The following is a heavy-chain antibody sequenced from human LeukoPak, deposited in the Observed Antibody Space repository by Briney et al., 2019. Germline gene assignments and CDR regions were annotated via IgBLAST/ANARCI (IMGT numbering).Heavy chain of an antibody. CDR3: AREKARENAFDI. V-gene: IGHV1-2*02. Sequence: ASVKVSCKASGYTFTSYYMHWVRQAPGQGLEWMGWINPNSGGTNYAQKFQGRVTMTRDTSISTAYMELSRLRSDDTAVYYCAREKARENAFDIWGQGTMVTVSS. J-gene: IGHJ3*02. CDR2: INPNSGGT. CDR1: GYTFTSYY.